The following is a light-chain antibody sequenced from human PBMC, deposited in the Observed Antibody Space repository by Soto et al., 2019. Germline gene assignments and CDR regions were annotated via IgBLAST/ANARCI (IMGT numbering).Light chain of an antibody. CDR2: ATS. Sequence: DIQMTQSPSSLYASVGDGVTITCRASQSITRYLNWYQQKPGKAPKLLIYATSSLQGGVPSRFRGSGSGTDLSLTISSLQPEDFATYYCQQSYSTPYTFAQGHKL. CDR1: QSITRY. CDR3: QQSYSTPYT. V-gene: IGKV1-39*01. J-gene: IGKJ2*01.